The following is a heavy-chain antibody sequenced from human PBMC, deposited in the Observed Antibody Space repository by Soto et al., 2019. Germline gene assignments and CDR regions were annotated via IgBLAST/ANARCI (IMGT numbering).Heavy chain of an antibody. D-gene: IGHD2-15*01. J-gene: IGHJ4*02. CDR3: AHRRYCSGGSCYDY. CDR1: GFSLSTSGVG. V-gene: IGHV2-5*02. CDR2: IFWDDDK. Sequence: QITLKESGPTLVKPTQTLTLTCTFSGFSLSTSGVGVGWIRQPPGKALEWLAVIFWDDDKRYSPSLKDRLTITKDTSKNQVVITMTNMDPADPATYYCAHRRYCSGGSCYDYWGQGTLVTVSS.